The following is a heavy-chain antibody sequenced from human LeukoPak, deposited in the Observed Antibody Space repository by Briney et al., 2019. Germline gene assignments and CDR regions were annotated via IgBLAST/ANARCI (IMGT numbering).Heavy chain of an antibody. D-gene: IGHD2-2*01. CDR1: GGSFSGYY. CDR2: INHSGST. J-gene: IGHJ6*02. V-gene: IGHV4-34*01. CDR3: ARGRGRYCSSTSCYPGYYYYYGMDV. Sequence: SETLSLTCAVYGGSFSGYYWSWIRQPPGKGLEWIGEINHSGSTKYNPSLKSRVTISVDTSKNQFSLKLSSVTAADTAVYYCARGRGRYCSSTSCYPGYYYYYGMDVWGQGTTVTVSS.